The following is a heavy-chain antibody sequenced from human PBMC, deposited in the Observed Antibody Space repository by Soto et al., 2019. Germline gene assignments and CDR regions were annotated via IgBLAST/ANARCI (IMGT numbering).Heavy chain of an antibody. J-gene: IGHJ6*03. CDR2: IDWDDDK. CDR3: ARIQIHPAYYYMDV. V-gene: IGHV2-70*11. CDR1: GFSLSTSGMC. Sequence: GSGPTLVNPTQTLTLTCTFSGFSLSTSGMCVSWIRQPPGKALEWLARIDWDDDKYYSTSLKTRLTISKDTSKNQVVLTMTNMDPVDTATYYCARIQIHPAYYYMDVRGKGTTVTVSS.